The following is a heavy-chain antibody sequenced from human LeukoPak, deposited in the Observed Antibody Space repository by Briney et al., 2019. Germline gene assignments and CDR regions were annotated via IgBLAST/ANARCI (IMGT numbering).Heavy chain of an antibody. CDR2: TTLDGSDS. V-gene: IGHV3-7*04. CDR3: TTENWYVFEN. J-gene: IGHJ4*02. Sequence: GGSLRLSCAASGFPFSSYWMAWVRQAPGKGLEWVATTTLDGSDSYYVDSVKGRFTVSRDNAKNSLYLQMNSLRAEDTAVFYCTTENWYVFENWGQGSLVTVSS. D-gene: IGHD1-1*01. CDR1: GFPFSSYW.